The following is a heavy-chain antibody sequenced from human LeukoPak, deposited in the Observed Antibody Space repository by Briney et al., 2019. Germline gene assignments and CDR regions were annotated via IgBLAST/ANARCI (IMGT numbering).Heavy chain of an antibody. CDR1: GFTFSNYA. D-gene: IGHD6-13*01. V-gene: IGHV3-30-3*01. J-gene: IGHJ4*02. Sequence: GGSLRLSCAASGFTFSNYAMHWDRQAPGKGLEWVAVISNDGSNKHYADSVKGRFTISRDNSKNTLYLQMNSLRAEDTAVYYCGRVAPGGRHIDYWGQGTLVTVSS. CDR3: GRVAPGGRHIDY. CDR2: ISNDGSNK.